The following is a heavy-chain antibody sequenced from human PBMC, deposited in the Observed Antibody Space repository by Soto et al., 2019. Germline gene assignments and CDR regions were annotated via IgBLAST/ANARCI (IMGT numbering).Heavy chain of an antibody. J-gene: IGHJ3*02. Sequence: QITLKESGPTLVKPTQTLTLTCTFSGFSLSTSGVGVGWIRQPPGEALEWLGIIYWNDDKLYRPSLKSRLTLAKDTSKIQVVLTMTNMGPVDTATYYCAKRRGAFDIWGQGTMVTVSS. CDR2: IYWNDDK. CDR1: GFSLSTSGVG. V-gene: IGHV2-5*01. CDR3: AKRRGAFDI.